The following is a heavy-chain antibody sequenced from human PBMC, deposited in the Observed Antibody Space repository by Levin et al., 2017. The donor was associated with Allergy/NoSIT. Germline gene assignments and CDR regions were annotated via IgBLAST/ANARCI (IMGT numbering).Heavy chain of an antibody. V-gene: IGHV4-39*01. CDR3: ARHSPGGYSAYAQQWGYYYYYGMDV. CDR2: VYYGGST. Sequence: SETLSLTSTVSGDSITSGSYYWGWIRQPPGKGLEWIGSVYYGGSTYYNPSLKSRVSISVDTSKNQFSLKLTSVTAADTAVYYCARHSPGGYSAYAQQWGYYYYYGMDVWGQGTTVTVSS. D-gene: IGHD5-12*01. J-gene: IGHJ6*02. CDR1: GDSITSGSYY.